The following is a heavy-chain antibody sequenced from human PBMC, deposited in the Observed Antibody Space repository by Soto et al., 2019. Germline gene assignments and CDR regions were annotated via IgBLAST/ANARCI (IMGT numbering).Heavy chain of an antibody. J-gene: IGHJ4*02. V-gene: IGHV3-23*01. CDR2: ISGSGGST. CDR1: GFTFSSYA. D-gene: IGHD3-3*01. Sequence: PGGSLRLSCAASGFTFSSYATSWVRQAPGKGLEWVSAISGSGGSTYYADSVKGRFTISRDNSKNTLYLQMNSLRAEDTAVYYCAKITIFGVVTPYYFDYWGQGTLVTVSS. CDR3: AKITIFGVVTPYYFDY.